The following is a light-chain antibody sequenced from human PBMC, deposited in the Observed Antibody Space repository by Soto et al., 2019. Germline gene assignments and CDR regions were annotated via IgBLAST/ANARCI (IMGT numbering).Light chain of an antibody. CDR1: SSDVGSYNR. CDR3: SSYTSSSTFAYV. V-gene: IGLV2-18*02. Sequence: QSALTQPPSVSGSPGQSVTISCTGTSSDVGSYNRVSWYQQPPGTAPKLMIYEVSNRPSGVPDRFSGSKSGNTASLTISGLQAEDEADYYCSSYTSSSTFAYVFGTGTKLTVL. CDR2: EVS. J-gene: IGLJ1*01.